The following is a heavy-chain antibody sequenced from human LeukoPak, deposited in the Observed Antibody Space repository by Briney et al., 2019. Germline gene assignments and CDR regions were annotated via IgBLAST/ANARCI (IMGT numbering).Heavy chain of an antibody. D-gene: IGHD1-26*01. CDR3: ATFVGATTPPIDY. CDR2: IRYDGSNK. CDR1: GFTFSSYG. Sequence: GGSLRLSCAASGFTFSSYGMHWVRQAPGKGLEWVAFIRYDGSNKYYADSVKGRFTIPRDNSKNTLYLQMNSLRAEDTAVYYCATFVGATTPPIDYWGQGTLVAVSS. V-gene: IGHV3-30*02. J-gene: IGHJ4*02.